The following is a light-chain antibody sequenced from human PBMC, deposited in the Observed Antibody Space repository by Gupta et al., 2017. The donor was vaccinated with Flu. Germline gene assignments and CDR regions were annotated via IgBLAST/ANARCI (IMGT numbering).Light chain of an antibody. CDR1: SGSIASNY. CDR2: EDN. CDR3: QSYDSILWV. J-gene: IGLJ3*02. Sequence: NFMLTQPHSVSESPGKQVTISFTPRSGSIASNYVKWYQQRPGSAPTTVIYEDNQRPSGVPDRFSGSIDSSSNSASLTISGLKTEDEADYYCQSYDSILWVFGGGTKLTVL. V-gene: IGLV6-57*03.